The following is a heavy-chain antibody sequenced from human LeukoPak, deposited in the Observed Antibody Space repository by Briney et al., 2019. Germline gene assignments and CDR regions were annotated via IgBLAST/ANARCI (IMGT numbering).Heavy chain of an antibody. V-gene: IGHV4-38-2*01. CDR1: GYSISSGYY. J-gene: IGHJ4*02. Sequence: SETLSLTCAVSGYSISSGYYWGWIRQPPGKGLEWIGSIYHSGSTYYNPSLKSRVTISVDTSKNQFSLKLSSVTAADTAVYYCAKGGRIAAAGLDYWGQGTLVTVSS. D-gene: IGHD6-13*01. CDR2: IYHSGST. CDR3: AKGGRIAAAGLDY.